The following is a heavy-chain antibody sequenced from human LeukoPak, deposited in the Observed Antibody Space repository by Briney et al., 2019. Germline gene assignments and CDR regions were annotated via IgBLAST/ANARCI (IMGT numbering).Heavy chain of an antibody. J-gene: IGHJ4*02. CDR1: RFTFSGYA. CDR3: ATYLGYCSSTSWYGISGGRHPRDY. Sequence: GGSLRLSCAASRFTFSGYAMTWVRQAPGKGLEWVSGINGSGGSTYYADSVKGRFTISRDNSKNTLYLQMNSLRAADTAVYYRATYLGYCSSTSWYGISGGRHPRDYWGQGTLVTVPS. D-gene: IGHD2-2*03. V-gene: IGHV3-23*01. CDR2: INGSGGST.